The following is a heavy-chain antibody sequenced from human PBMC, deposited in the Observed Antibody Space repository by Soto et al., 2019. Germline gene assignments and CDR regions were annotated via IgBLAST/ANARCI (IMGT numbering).Heavy chain of an antibody. CDR3: TSTVSNDY. D-gene: IGHD4-17*01. Sequence: PGGSLRLSCAASGFTFSASAMHWVRQASGKGLEWVGRIRSKANSYATAYAASVKGRFTISRDDSKNTAYRQMNSLKTEGTAGYYCTSTVSNDYWGQGTLVTVSS. CDR2: IRSKANSYAT. CDR1: GFTFSASA. J-gene: IGHJ4*02. V-gene: IGHV3-73*01.